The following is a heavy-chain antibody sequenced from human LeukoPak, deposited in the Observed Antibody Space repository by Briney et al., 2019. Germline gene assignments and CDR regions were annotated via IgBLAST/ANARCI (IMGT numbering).Heavy chain of an antibody. D-gene: IGHD6-6*01. Sequence: PGGSLRLSCAASGFIFSGYGMHWVRQAPGKGLEWVAVISYDGSNKYYADSVKGRFTISRDNSKNTLYLQMNSLRAEDTAVYYCVVDAFDIWGQGTMVTVSS. CDR2: ISYDGSNK. CDR1: GFIFSGYG. V-gene: IGHV3-30*03. CDR3: VVDAFDI. J-gene: IGHJ3*02.